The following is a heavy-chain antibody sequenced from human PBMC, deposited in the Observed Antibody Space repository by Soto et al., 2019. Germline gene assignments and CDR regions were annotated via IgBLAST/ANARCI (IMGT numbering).Heavy chain of an antibody. J-gene: IGHJ4*02. CDR2: ISGSGGST. CDR3: AKAFDYYGSGSHYHYFDY. D-gene: IGHD3-10*01. Sequence: EVQLLESGGGLVQPGGSLRLSCAASGFTFSSYAMSWVRQAPGKGLEWVSAISGSGGSTYYADSVKGRFTISRDNSKNTLYLQMNSLRAEDTAVYYCAKAFDYYGSGSHYHYFDYWGQGTLVTVSS. CDR1: GFTFSSYA. V-gene: IGHV3-23*01.